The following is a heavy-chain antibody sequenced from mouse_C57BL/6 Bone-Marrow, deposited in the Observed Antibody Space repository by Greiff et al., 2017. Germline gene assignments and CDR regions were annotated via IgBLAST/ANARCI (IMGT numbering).Heavy chain of an antibody. D-gene: IGHD1-1*01. CDR3: ARERSTTVDYYAMDY. Sequence: EVQLVESEGGLVQPGSSMQLSCTASGFTFSDYYMAWVRQVPEKGLEWVANINYDGSSTYYLDSLKSRFIISRDNAKNILYLRMSSRKSEDTAAYYCARERSTTVDYYAMDYWGQGTLVTVSA. CDR2: INYDGSST. CDR1: GFTFSDYY. J-gene: IGHJ4*01. V-gene: IGHV5-16*01.